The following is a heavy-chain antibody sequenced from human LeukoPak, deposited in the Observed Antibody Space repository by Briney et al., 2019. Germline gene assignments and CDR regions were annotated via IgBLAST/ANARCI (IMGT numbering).Heavy chain of an antibody. J-gene: IGHJ4*02. D-gene: IGHD3-3*01. CDR1: GFTFSSYG. CDR2: IWYDGSNK. CDR3: ARDRVFTIFGH. Sequence: GRSLRLSCAASGFTFSSYGMHWVRQAPGKGLEWVAVIWYDGSNKYYADSVKGRFTISRDNSTNTLYLQMNSLRAEDTAVSYCARDRVFTIFGHWGQGTLVTVSS. V-gene: IGHV3-33*01.